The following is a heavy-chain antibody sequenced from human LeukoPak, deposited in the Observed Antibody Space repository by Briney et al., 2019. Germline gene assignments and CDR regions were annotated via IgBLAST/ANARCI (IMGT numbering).Heavy chain of an antibody. V-gene: IGHV3-30*03. CDR3: ARGENSKTYPVSGY. Sequence: GKSLSPSCVASGFTFSSYGMHWVRQAPGKGMEWVAVISNDGSSKYYTDSVKGRVTIARDNSKNTLYLQMNSLKAEDTAVYYCARGENSKTYPVSGYWGRGTLVTVSS. D-gene: IGHD2/OR15-2a*01. CDR1: GFTFSSYG. CDR2: ISNDGSSK. J-gene: IGHJ4*02.